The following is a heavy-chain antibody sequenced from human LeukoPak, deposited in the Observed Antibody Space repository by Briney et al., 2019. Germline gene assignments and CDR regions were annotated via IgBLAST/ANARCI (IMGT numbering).Heavy chain of an antibody. V-gene: IGHV3-7*01. CDR3: ARDYSRSWPRVTRFDY. Sequence: PGGSLRLSCAASGFTFSSYWMSWVRQAPGKGLEWVANIKQDGSEKYYVDSVKGRFTISRDNAKNSLYLQMNSLRAEDTAVYYCARDYSRSWPRVTRFDYWGQGTLVTVSS. J-gene: IGHJ4*02. CDR2: IKQDGSEK. D-gene: IGHD6-13*01. CDR1: GFTFSSYW.